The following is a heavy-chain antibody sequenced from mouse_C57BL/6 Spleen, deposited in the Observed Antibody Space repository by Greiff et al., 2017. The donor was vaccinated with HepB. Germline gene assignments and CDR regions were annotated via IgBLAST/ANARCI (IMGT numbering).Heavy chain of an antibody. CDR3: ARYYGNYLYYFDY. CDR1: GYTFTSYW. Sequence: VKLQQPGAELVKPGASVKLSCKASGYTFTSYWMHWVKQRPGRGLEWIGRIDPNSGGTKYNEKFKSKATLTVDKPSSTAYMQLSNLTSEDSAVYYCARYYGNYLYYFDYWGQGTTLTVSS. D-gene: IGHD2-1*01. V-gene: IGHV1-72*01. CDR2: IDPNSGGT. J-gene: IGHJ2*01.